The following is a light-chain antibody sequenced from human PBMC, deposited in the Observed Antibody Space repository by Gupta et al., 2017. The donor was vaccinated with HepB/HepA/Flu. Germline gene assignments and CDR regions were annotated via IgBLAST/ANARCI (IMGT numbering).Light chain of an antibody. CDR3: ASWDDSLNGYV. Sequence: QAVLTQPPSASGTPGQRVTISCSGSRSSIGSNTVNWYQQVPGTAPKLLMHNNNQRPSGVPDRFSGSKYGTSASLAISGLQAEDETDYYCASWDDSLNGYVFGTGTKVTVL. V-gene: IGLV1-44*01. J-gene: IGLJ1*01. CDR2: NNN. CDR1: RSSIGSNT.